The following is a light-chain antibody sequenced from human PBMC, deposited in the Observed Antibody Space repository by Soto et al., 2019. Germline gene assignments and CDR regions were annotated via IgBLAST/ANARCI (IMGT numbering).Light chain of an antibody. Sequence: EIVMTQSPATLSVSPGERATRSCRASPSVSSNLAWYQQKPGQAPRLLIYGASTRATGIPARFSGSGSATDSTLTISSLQSEDVAVYYRQQYNNRPPLTFGGGTKVEIK. CDR1: PSVSSN. V-gene: IGKV3-15*01. J-gene: IGKJ4*02. CDR2: GAS. CDR3: QQYNNRPPLT.